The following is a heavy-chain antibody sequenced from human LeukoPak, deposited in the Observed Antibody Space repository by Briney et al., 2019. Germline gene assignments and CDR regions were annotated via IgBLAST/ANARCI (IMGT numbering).Heavy chain of an antibody. CDR1: GFTFSSYS. Sequence: GGSLRLSCAASGFTFSSYSMNWVRQAPGKGLEWVSYISSSTSTIYYADSVKGRFTISRDNAKNSLYLQMNSLRDEDTAVYYCARAYCGGGFCYSGFDFWGQGTLVTVSS. CDR3: ARAYCGGGFCYSGFDF. CDR2: ISSSTSTI. J-gene: IGHJ4*02. V-gene: IGHV3-48*02. D-gene: IGHD2-15*01.